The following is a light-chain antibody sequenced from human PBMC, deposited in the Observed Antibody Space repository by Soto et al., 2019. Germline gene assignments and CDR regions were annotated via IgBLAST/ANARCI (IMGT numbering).Light chain of an antibody. Sequence: QSALTQPASVSGSPGQSITISCSGTSSDVGSYNFVSWYQQHPGKAPKLMIYGVSKRPSGISNRFSGSKSGNTASLTISGLQAEDEADYYCCSYAGSSTCVFGGGTKLTVL. CDR2: GVS. V-gene: IGLV2-23*02. CDR3: CSYAGSSTCV. CDR1: SSDVGSYNF. J-gene: IGLJ3*02.